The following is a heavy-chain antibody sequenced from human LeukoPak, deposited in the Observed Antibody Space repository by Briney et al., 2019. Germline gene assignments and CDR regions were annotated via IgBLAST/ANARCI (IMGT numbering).Heavy chain of an antibody. CDR2: IYYSGST. D-gene: IGHD3-10*01. V-gene: IGHV4-59*01. Sequence: SETLSLTCTVSGGSISSYYWSWIRQPPAKGLEWIGYIYYSGSTNYNPSLKSRVTLSIDTSKNQFSLKLSSVTAADTAVYYCARGSSLVRGAIFFGYWGQGILVTVSS. CDR1: GGSISSYY. J-gene: IGHJ4*02. CDR3: ARGSSLVRGAIFFGY.